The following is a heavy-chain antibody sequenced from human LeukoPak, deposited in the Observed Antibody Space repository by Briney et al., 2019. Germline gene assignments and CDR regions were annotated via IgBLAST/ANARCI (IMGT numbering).Heavy chain of an antibody. J-gene: IGHJ6*04. CDR3: ARVGATSGYDYHYYCMDV. Sequence: GASVKVSCKASGYTFTSYYMHWVRQAPGQGLEWMGIINPSGGSTSYAQKFQGRVTMTRDTSTSTVYMELSSLRSEDTAVYYCARVGATSGYDYHYYCMDVWGKGTTVTVSS. D-gene: IGHD5-12*01. V-gene: IGHV1-46*01. CDR2: INPSGGST. CDR1: GYTFTSYY.